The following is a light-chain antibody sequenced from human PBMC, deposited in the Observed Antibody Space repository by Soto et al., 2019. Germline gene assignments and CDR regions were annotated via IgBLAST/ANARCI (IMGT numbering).Light chain of an antibody. Sequence: EIVLTQYPGTLSLSPGERATLSCRASQSVNRNDLAWYQQRPGQDPRLLIFGASFRATGSPDRFSGSGSGTDFTLNSSRLETEGFEVYYCQQYGNSPPDFNFGPGTKVDSK. CDR1: QSVNRND. CDR3: QQYGNSPPDFN. V-gene: IGKV3-20*01. CDR2: GAS. J-gene: IGKJ3*01.